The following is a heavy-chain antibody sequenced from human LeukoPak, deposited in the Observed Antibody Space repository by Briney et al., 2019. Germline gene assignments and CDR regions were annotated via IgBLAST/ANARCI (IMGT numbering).Heavy chain of an antibody. V-gene: IGHV3-23*01. D-gene: IGHD3-22*01. Sequence: GGSLRLSCAASGFTFNSYAMSWVRQAPGKALEWVSAISGSGGSTYYADSVKGRFTISRDNSKNTLYLQMNSLRAEDTAVYYCAKDGDYYDSSGYTFDYWGQGTLVTVSS. CDR2: ISGSGGST. CDR3: AKDGDYYDSSGYTFDY. CDR1: GFTFNSYA. J-gene: IGHJ4*02.